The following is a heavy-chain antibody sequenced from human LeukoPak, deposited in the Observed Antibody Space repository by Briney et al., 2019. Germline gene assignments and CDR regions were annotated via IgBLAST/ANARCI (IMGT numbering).Heavy chain of an antibody. CDR2: IYTSGST. CDR1: GGSISSYY. CDR3: ARERMYSSGWYVDY. J-gene: IGHJ4*02. D-gene: IGHD6-19*01. Sequence: PSETLSHTCTVSGGSISSYYWSWIRQPAGKGLEWIGRIYTSGSTNYNPSLKSRVTMSVDTSKNQFSLKLSSVTAADTAVYYCARERMYSSGWYVDYWGQGTLVTVSS. V-gene: IGHV4-4*07.